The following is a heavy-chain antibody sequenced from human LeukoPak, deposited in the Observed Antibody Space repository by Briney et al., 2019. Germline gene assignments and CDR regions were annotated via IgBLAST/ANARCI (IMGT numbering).Heavy chain of an antibody. Sequence: SETLSLTCSVSGGSISSYYWSWIRQPPGKGLEYIGYIYYSGSTNYNPSLKSRVTISVDTSKDQFSLNLTSVTAADTAVYYCARLKCISTTCPSRYVMDVWGQGTMVTVSS. CDR3: ARLKCISTTCPSRYVMDV. CDR1: GGSISSYY. CDR2: IYYSGST. V-gene: IGHV4-59*01. J-gene: IGHJ6*02. D-gene: IGHD2-2*01.